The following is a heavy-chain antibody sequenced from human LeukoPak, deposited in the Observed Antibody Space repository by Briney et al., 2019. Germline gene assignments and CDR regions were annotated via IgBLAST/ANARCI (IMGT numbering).Heavy chain of an antibody. CDR1: GFTFSSYA. J-gene: IGHJ4*02. CDR3: ANARYYNSDWYGLDY. Sequence: PGGSLRLSCAASGFTFSSYAMSWVRQAPGKGPEWVTGISSGGDYTYYGDSVKGRFTISRDNSKNTLYLQMNSLRVEDTAAYYCANARYYNSDWYGLDYWGQGTQVTVSS. D-gene: IGHD6-19*01. V-gene: IGHV3-23*01. CDR2: ISSGGDYT.